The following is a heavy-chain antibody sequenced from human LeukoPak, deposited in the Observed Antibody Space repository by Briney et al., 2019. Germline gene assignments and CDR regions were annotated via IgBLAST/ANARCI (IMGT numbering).Heavy chain of an antibody. J-gene: IGHJ6*03. CDR3: ARGRLSSSWYSGGNFYNYYYYMDV. CDR1: GYTFTSYG. D-gene: IGHD6-13*01. CDR2: ISAYNGNT. Sequence: ASVKVSCKASGYTFTSYGISWVRQAPGQGLEWMGWISAYNGNTNYAQKLQGRVTMTRNTSISTAYMELSSLRSEGTAVYYCARGRLSSSWYSGGNFYNYYYYMDVWGKGTTVTISS. V-gene: IGHV1-18*01.